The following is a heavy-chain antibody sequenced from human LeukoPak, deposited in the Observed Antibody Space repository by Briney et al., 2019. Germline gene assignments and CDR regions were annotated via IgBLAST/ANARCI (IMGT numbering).Heavy chain of an antibody. CDR3: ARDIETTVTTGYDY. J-gene: IGHJ4*02. Sequence: PGGSLRLSCAASGFTFDDYGMSWVRQAPGKGLEWVSGINWNGGSTGYADSVKGRFTISRDNAKNSLYLQMNSLRAEDTALYHCARDIETTVTTGYDYWGQGTLVTVSS. CDR1: GFTFDDYG. V-gene: IGHV3-20*01. CDR2: INWNGGST. D-gene: IGHD4-17*01.